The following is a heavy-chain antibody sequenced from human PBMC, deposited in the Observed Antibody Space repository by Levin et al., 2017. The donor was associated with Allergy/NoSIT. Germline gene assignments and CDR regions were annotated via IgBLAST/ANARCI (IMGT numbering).Heavy chain of an antibody. CDR1: GGSISSGGYS. D-gene: IGHD1-26*01. Sequence: SETLSLTCAVSGGSISSGGYSWSWIRQPPGKGLEWIGYIYHSGSTYYNPSLKSRVTISVDRSKNQFSLKLSSVTAADTAVYYCASLVGATLYFQHWGQGTLVTVSS. CDR2: IYHSGST. J-gene: IGHJ1*01. CDR3: ASLVGATLYFQH. V-gene: IGHV4-30-2*01.